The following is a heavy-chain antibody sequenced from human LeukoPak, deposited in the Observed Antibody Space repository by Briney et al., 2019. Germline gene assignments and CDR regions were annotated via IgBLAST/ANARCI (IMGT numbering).Heavy chain of an antibody. V-gene: IGHV4-34*01. D-gene: IGHD7-27*01. Sequence: PSETLSLTCAVYGGSFSGYYWSWIRQPPGKGLEWIGEINHSGSTNYNPSLKSRVTIAVDTSKNQFSLKLSSVIAADTAVYYCASLLNGGVSHWFDPWGQGTLVTVSS. CDR1: GGSFSGYY. CDR2: INHSGST. J-gene: IGHJ5*02. CDR3: ASLLNGGVSHWFDP.